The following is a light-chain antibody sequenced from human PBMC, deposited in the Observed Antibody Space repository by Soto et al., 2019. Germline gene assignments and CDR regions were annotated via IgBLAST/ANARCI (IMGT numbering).Light chain of an antibody. CDR1: NIGTKS. Sequence: SYELTQPPSVSVAPGQTATIACGGNNIGTKSVNWYQQKPGQAPVLVVYDGGDRPSGIPERFSGSKSGNTATLTISRVEAGDEADYYCQVWDSDTDHPLFGGGTKLTVL. J-gene: IGLJ3*02. V-gene: IGLV3-21*02. CDR2: DGG. CDR3: QVWDSDTDHPL.